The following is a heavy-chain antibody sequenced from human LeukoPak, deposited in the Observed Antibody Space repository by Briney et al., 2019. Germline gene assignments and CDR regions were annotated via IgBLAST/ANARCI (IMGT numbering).Heavy chain of an antibody. CDR2: IHQHGSER. V-gene: IGHV3-7*01. D-gene: IGHD3-22*01. J-gene: IGHJ2*01. CDR3: ARDQGSMIVERTTYWYFDL. CDR1: GYTLSNYW. Sequence: GRSLRLSRAASGYTLSNYWISCVPHAPGKGLEWLANIHQHGSERYYVDSVKGLFTIFSDNSKNSLYLQINSLRADDTAVYYCARDQGSMIVERTTYWYFDLWGRGTLVTVSS.